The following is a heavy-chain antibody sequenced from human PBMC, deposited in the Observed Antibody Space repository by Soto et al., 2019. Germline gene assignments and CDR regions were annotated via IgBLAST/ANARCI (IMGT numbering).Heavy chain of an antibody. CDR3: AKGSRGQNFYS. Sequence: GGSLRLSCAASGFIFSNYAMSWVRQAPGKGLEWVATINNSGGGPYYADSVKGRFTVSRDNSKNTLFLQMNSLRAEDTAVYYCAKGSRGQNFYSWGTGTTVTVSS. CDR2: INNSGGGP. V-gene: IGHV3-23*01. D-gene: IGHD1-7*01. CDR1: GFIFSNYA. J-gene: IGHJ6*04.